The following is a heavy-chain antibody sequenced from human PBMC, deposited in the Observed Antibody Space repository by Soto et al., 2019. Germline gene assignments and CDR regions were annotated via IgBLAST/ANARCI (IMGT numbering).Heavy chain of an antibody. D-gene: IGHD4-17*01. J-gene: IGHJ6*02. Sequence: GESLKISCQGSGYNFANYWIGWVRQMPGKGLEWMGIIYPGDSDIRYSPSFGGHVTLSVDKSLNTAYLQWSSLKASDTAMYYCARNARGDKVGYCYYSYGMDFWGQGTTATVSS. CDR2: IYPGDSDI. CDR3: ARNARGDKVGYCYYSYGMDF. CDR1: GYNFANYW. V-gene: IGHV5-51*01.